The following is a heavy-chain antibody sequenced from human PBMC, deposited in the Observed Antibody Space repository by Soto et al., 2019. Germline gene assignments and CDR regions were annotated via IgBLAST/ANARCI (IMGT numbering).Heavy chain of an antibody. V-gene: IGHV4-34*01. Sequence: SETLSLTCAVFSASLGDHYWAWIRQSPDKGLEWIGEVHPSGSTDYNQSLKSRLPLSLDTSKNQFSLKLASVTAADTAVYFCARGKPSGYRFGPRNFFYYGLDVWGPGTTVTV. CDR2: VHPSGST. D-gene: IGHD5-18*01. CDR1: SASLGDHY. CDR3: ARGKPSGYRFGPRNFFYYGLDV. J-gene: IGHJ6*02.